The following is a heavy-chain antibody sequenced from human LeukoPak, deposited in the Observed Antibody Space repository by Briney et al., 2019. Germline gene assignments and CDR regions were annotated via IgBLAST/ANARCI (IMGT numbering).Heavy chain of an antibody. CDR1: GGSFSSYY. V-gene: IGHV4-59*01. Sequence: KSSETLSLTCIVSGGSFSSYYWSWIRQPPGKGLECLGSIYYSGSTNYNSSLISRVTISLDMSKIQFSLKLSSVTPAGSAVYYCARGSSSTWPFDYWGQGALVTVSS. D-gene: IGHD2-2*01. CDR3: ARGSSSTWPFDY. CDR2: IYYSGST. J-gene: IGHJ4*02.